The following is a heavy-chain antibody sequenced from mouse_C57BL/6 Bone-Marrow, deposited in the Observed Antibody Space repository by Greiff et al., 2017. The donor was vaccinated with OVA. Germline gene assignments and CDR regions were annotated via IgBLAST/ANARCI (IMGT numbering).Heavy chain of an antibody. CDR3: ATSISGGCFDV. J-gene: IGHJ1*03. CDR1: GYTFTSYG. V-gene: IGHV1-81*01. Sequence: VKLQQSGAELARPGASVKLSCKASGYTFTSYGISWVKQRTGQGLEWIGEIYPRSGNTYYNEKFKGKATLTADKSSSTAYMELSGLTSEDSAVYFCATSISGGCFDVWGTGTTVTVSS. CDR2: IYPRSGNT. D-gene: IGHD1-1*01.